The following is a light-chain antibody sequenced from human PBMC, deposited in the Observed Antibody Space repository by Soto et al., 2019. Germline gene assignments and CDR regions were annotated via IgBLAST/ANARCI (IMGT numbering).Light chain of an antibody. Sequence: QSVLTQPASVSGSPGQSITISCTGTSSDVGSYNLVSWYQQHPGKAPKLMIYEGSKRPSGVSNRFSGSKSANTASLTISGLQADDEADYYCSSYSSSTTVVFGGGTKLTVL. J-gene: IGLJ2*01. CDR2: EGS. CDR3: SSYSSSTTVV. V-gene: IGLV2-14*02. CDR1: SSDVGSYNL.